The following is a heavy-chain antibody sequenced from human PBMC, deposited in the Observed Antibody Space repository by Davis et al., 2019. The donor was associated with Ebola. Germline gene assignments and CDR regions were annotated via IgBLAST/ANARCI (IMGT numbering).Heavy chain of an antibody. D-gene: IGHD2-21*01. CDR1: GGSISSYY. CDR3: VAIPYYYYGMDV. J-gene: IGHJ6*04. Sequence: SETLSLTCTVSGGSISSYYWSWIRQPPGKGLEWIGEINHSGSTNYNPSLKSRVTISVDTSKNQFSLKLSSVTAADTAVYYCVAIPYYYYGMDVWGKGTTVTVSS. CDR2: INHSGST. V-gene: IGHV4-34*01.